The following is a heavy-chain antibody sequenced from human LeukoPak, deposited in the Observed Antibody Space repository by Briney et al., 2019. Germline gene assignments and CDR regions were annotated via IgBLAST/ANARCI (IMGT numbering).Heavy chain of an antibody. CDR1: GGSVSSGSYY. CDR2: IYYSGST. J-gene: IGHJ6*02. Sequence: PSETLSLTCTVSGGSVSSGSYYWSWIRQPPGKGLEWIGYIYYSGSTNYNPSLKSRVTISVDTSKNQFSLKLSSVTAADAAVYYCARDRRSIVVVPAANAAKGYYYYGMDVWGQGTTVTVSS. CDR3: ARDRRSIVVVPAANAAKGYYYYGMDV. D-gene: IGHD2-2*01. V-gene: IGHV4-61*01.